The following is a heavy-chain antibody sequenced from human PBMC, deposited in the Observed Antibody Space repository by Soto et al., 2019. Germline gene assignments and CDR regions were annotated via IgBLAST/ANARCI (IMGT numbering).Heavy chain of an antibody. V-gene: IGHV4-59*01. CDR3: ARNKIWFGEPPNWFDP. CDR2: IYYSGST. CDR1: GGSISSYY. D-gene: IGHD3-10*01. J-gene: IGHJ5*02. Sequence: QVQLQESGPGLVKPSETLSLTCTVSGGSISSYYWSWIRQPPGKGLEWIGYIYYSGSTNYNPSLKSRVTISVDTSKNQFSLKLSSVTAADTAVYYCARNKIWFGEPPNWFDPWGQGTLVTVSS.